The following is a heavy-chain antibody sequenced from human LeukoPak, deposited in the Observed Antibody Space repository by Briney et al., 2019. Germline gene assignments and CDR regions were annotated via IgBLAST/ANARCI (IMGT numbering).Heavy chain of an antibody. Sequence: ASVKVSCKASGYTFTGYYMHWVRQAPGQGLEWMGWINPNSGGTNYAQKFQGRVTMTRDTPISTAYMELSRLRSDDTAVYYCARRMVGFATRFDRWGQGTLVSVSS. V-gene: IGHV1-2*02. J-gene: IGHJ5*02. CDR1: GYTFTGYY. D-gene: IGHD2-15*01. CDR3: ARRMVGFATRFDR. CDR2: INPNSGGT.